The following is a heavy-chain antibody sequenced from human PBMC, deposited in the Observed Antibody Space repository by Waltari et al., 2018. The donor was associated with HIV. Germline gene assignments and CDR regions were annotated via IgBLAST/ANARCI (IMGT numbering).Heavy chain of an antibody. V-gene: IGHV4-34*01. CDR1: GGSFSGYS. CDR3: ARGNWFDP. CDR2: ISHSGST. J-gene: IGHJ5*02. Sequence: QVQLQQWGAGLLKPSETLSLPCAVYGGSFSGYSWSWIRQPPGKGLEWIVEISHSGSTNYNPSLKSRVTISVDTSKKQFSLKLTSVTAADTAVYYCARGNWFDPWGQGTLVTVSS.